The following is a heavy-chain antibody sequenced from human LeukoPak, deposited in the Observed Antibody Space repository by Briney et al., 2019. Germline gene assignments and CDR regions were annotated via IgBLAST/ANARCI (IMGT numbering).Heavy chain of an antibody. V-gene: IGHV3-74*01. CDR3: ARAFGSGSQVINYFDF. CDR1: GFTFITYW. D-gene: IGHD3-10*01. J-gene: IGHJ4*02. Sequence: GGSLRPSCAASGFTFITYWMHWVRQAPGKGQVWVSSINSDGSTTTYADSVKGRFTISRDNAKNMVYLQMNSLRAEDTAVYYCARAFGSGSQVINYFDFWGQGTLVTVSS. CDR2: INSDGSTT.